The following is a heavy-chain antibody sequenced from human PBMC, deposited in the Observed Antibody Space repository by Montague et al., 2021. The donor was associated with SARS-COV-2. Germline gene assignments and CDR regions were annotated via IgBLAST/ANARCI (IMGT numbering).Heavy chain of an antibody. CDR1: GASVGSSD. CDR3: AGETRTADSFDI. J-gene: IGHJ3*02. D-gene: IGHD1-14*01. V-gene: IGHV4-59*02. Sequence: SETLSLTCTVSGASVGSSDWGWIRKSPGKGLEWIGYFYSVGSTDYNSSLNRRATTSRDTYKYQFSLTVRSVTAAATALYYCAGETRTADSFDIWGQGTMVTVSS. CDR2: FYSVGST.